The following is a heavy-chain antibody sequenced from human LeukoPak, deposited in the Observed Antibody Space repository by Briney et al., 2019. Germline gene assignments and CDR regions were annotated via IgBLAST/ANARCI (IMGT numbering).Heavy chain of an antibody. D-gene: IGHD5/OR15-5a*01. CDR2: IKSKTDGGAT. V-gene: IGHV3-15*01. Sequence: KPGGSLRLSCEASGFTFSDYYMSWIRQAPGKGLEWVGRIKSKTDGGATDYAAPVKGRFTISRDDSKKTLYLQMNSLETEDTAVYYCTTDQSSVYYPNSYFDYWGQGTLVTVSS. J-gene: IGHJ4*02. CDR1: GFTFSDYY. CDR3: TTDQSSVYYPNSYFDY.